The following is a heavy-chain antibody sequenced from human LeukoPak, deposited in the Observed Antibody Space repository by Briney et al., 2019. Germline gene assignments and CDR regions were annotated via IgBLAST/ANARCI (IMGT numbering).Heavy chain of an antibody. D-gene: IGHD6-19*01. CDR2: INSDGSTT. Sequence: PGGSLRLSCAASGFTFSSYWMHWVRQAPGKGLVWVSRINSDGSTTNYADSVKGRFTISRDNSKNTLYLQMNSLRAEDTAVYYCARGPGGCFDYWGQGTLVTVSS. J-gene: IGHJ4*02. CDR3: ARGPGGCFDY. CDR1: GFTFSSYW. V-gene: IGHV3-74*01.